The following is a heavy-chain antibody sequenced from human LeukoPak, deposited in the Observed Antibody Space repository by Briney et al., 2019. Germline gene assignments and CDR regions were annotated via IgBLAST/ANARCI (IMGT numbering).Heavy chain of an antibody. D-gene: IGHD3-10*02. CDR1: GYTFTGYY. Sequence: ASVKVSCTASGYTFTGYYMHWVRQAPGQGLEWMGWINPNSGGTNYAQKFQGRVTMTRDTSISTAYMELSRLRSDDTAVYYCARFGALFGGLLFRYWGQGTLVTVSS. V-gene: IGHV1-2*02. CDR2: INPNSGGT. J-gene: IGHJ4*02. CDR3: ARFGALFGGLLFRY.